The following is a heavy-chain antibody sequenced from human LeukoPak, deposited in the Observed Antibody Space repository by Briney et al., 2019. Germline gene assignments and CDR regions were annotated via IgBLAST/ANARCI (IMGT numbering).Heavy chain of an antibody. D-gene: IGHD6-19*01. CDR2: ISGSGGST. CDR3: ARVQFQWFDP. CDR1: GFTFSSYG. J-gene: IGHJ5*02. V-gene: IGHV3-23*01. Sequence: GGSLRLSCAASGFTFSSYGMSWVRQAPGKGLEWVSAISGSGGSTYYADSVKGRFTIARDNSKKTLSLQMNNLRVDDTAVYYCARVQFQWFDPWGPGTLVTVSS.